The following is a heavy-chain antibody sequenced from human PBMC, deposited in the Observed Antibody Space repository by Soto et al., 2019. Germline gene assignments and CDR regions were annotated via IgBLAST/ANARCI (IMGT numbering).Heavy chain of an antibody. J-gene: IGHJ6*02. V-gene: IGHV3-30-3*01. CDR3: AGGDTYYAMGA. CDR1: GFTFSNYI. D-gene: IGHD2-21*01. Sequence: QLQLVESGGGVVQPGRSLRLSCAASGFTFSNYILHWVRQAPGKGLEWVAFISYDGSNKDYADSMKGRFTISRDNSKNTLYLQLSILRPEDTAVDYCAGGDTYYAMGAWGQGTTVTVSS. CDR2: ISYDGSNK.